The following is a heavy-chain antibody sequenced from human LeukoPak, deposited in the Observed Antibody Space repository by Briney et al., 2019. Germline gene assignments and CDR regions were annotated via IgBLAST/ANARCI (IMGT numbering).Heavy chain of an antibody. CDR1: GFTFSSYS. Sequence: GGSLRLSCAASGFTFSSYSMNWVRQAPGKGLEWVSTIGFGDDSAYYADSVKGRFTISRDNSKNTLYLQMNYLRAEDTAVYYCAKDPTSVGGRHDWLLDSWGQGTLVTVSS. CDR3: AKDPTSVGGRHDWLLDS. V-gene: IGHV3-23*01. J-gene: IGHJ5*02. D-gene: IGHD3-9*01. CDR2: IGFGDDSA.